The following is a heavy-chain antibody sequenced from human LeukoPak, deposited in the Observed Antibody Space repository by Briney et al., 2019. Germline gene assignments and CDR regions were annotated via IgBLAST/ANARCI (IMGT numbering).Heavy chain of an antibody. CDR3: ARDLDNYSGSGSYYNGDPLFQH. CDR2: LNPNSGGT. J-gene: IGHJ1*01. V-gene: IGHV1-2*02. D-gene: IGHD3-10*01. Sequence: GASVKVSCKASGYTFTGFCIHWVRQAPGQELEWMGWLNPNSGGTKYAQNFQGRVTMTRDTSISTGYMELSRLRSDDTAVYYCARDLDNYSGSGSYYNGDPLFQHWGQGTLVTVSS. CDR1: GYTFTGFC.